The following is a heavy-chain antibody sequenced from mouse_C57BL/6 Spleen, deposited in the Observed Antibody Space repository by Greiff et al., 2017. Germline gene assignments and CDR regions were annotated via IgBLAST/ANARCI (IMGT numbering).Heavy chain of an antibody. CDR2: IYPGDGDT. V-gene: IGHV1-82*01. CDR3: AIYYYGSSYAMDY. CDR1: GYAFRSSW. Sequence: QVQLKESGPELVKPGASVKISCKASGYAFRSSWMNWVKQRPGKGLEWIGRIYPGDGDTNYNGKFKGKATLTADKSSSTAYMQLSSLTSEDSAVYFCAIYYYGSSYAMDYWGQGTSVTVSS. J-gene: IGHJ4*01. D-gene: IGHD1-1*01.